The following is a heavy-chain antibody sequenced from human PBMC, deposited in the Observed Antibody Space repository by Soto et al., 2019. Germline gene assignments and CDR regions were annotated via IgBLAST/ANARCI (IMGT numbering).Heavy chain of an antibody. CDR1: GGTFSSYA. Sequence: GASVKVSCKASGGTFSSYAISWVRQAPGQGLEWMGGIIPIFGTANYAQKFQGRVTITADESTSTAYMELSSLRSEDTAVYYCAREXCSGGSCYLDAFDIWGQGTMVTVSS. D-gene: IGHD2-15*01. V-gene: IGHV1-69*13. CDR3: AREXCSGGSCYLDAFDI. CDR2: IIPIFGTA. J-gene: IGHJ3*02.